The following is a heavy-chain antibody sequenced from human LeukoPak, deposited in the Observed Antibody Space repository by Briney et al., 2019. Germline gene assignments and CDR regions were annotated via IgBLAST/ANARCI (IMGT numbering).Heavy chain of an antibody. CDR1: GGSFSGYY. CDR3: ARASWDCSGGSCGSDFDY. CDR2: INHSGST. V-gene: IGHV4-34*01. D-gene: IGHD2-15*01. J-gene: IGHJ4*02. Sequence: ASETLSLTCAVYGGSFSGYYWSWIRQPPGKGLEWIGEINHSGSTNYNPSLKSRVTISVDTSKNQFSLKLSSVTAADTAVYYCARASWDCSGGSCGSDFDYWGQGTLVTVSS.